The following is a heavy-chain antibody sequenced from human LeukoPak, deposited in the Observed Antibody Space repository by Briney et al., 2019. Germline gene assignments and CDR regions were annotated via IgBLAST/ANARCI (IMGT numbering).Heavy chain of an antibody. J-gene: IGHJ4*02. CDR1: GFSFSDSP. CDR2: VRDRANSYAT. Sequence: GGSLRLSCAASGFSFSDSPMHWVRPASGKGLEWVGRVRDRANSYATGYAASVEGRFTISRDDSENTAYLQMNSLIIEDTAVYYCTRQRPQTGTFDYWGQGVLDSVFS. CDR3: TRQRPQTGTFDY. D-gene: IGHD3-9*01. V-gene: IGHV3-73*01.